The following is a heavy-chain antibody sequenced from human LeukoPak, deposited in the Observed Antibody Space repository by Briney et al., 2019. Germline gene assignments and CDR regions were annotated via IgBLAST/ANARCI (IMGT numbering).Heavy chain of an antibody. CDR2: INHRGST. J-gene: IGHJ3*02. Sequence: AETLSLTCAVYGGSFRGYYWTWIRQPPGKGLEWIGEINHRGSTHYNPSLKSRVTISVDTSKKQFSLKLSSVTAADTAVYYCATYSTGFDIWGQGTVVTVSS. CDR1: GGSFRGYY. V-gene: IGHV4-34*01. D-gene: IGHD6-19*01. CDR3: ATYSTGFDI.